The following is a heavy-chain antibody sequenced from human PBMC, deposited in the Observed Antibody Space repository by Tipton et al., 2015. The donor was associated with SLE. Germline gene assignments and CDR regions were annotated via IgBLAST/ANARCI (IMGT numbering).Heavy chain of an antibody. CDR1: GVTSSRHG. D-gene: IGHD6-6*01. CDR3: AGGLVHYYYYMDV. CDR2: INSDGSST. J-gene: IGHJ6*03. V-gene: IGHV3-74*01. Sequence: SGVTSSRHGFHWVRQAPGKGLVWVSRINSDGSSTSYADSVKGRFTISRDNAKNTLYLQMNSLRAEDTAVYYCAGGLVHYYYYMDVWGKGTTVTVSS.